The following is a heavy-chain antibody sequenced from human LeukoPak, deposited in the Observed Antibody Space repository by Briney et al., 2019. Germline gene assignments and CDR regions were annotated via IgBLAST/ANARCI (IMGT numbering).Heavy chain of an antibody. CDR2: ISYSGST. CDR3: VRLVGASGAFDI. CDR1: GDSISSSLYF. Sequence: SETLSLTCTVSGDSISSSLYFWAWIRQPPGKGLEWIASISYSGSTYYNPSLKSRVTISVDTSKNQFSLRLSSVTAADTALYYCVRLVGASGAFDIWGHGPTVTVSS. J-gene: IGHJ3*02. D-gene: IGHD1-26*01. V-gene: IGHV4-39*07.